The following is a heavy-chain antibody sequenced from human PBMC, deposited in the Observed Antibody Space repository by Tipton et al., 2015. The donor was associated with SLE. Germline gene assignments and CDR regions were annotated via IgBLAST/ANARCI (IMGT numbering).Heavy chain of an antibody. Sequence: SLRLSCAASGFTFSTYAMHWVRQAPGKGLEWVAVISYDGSNKYYADSVKGRFTISRDNSKNTLYLQMNSLRAADTALYYCARDLCCGGDWYYYYYYMDVWGKGTTVTVSS. D-gene: IGHD2-21*01. J-gene: IGHJ6*03. CDR2: ISYDGSNK. CDR1: GFTFSTYA. CDR3: ARDLCCGGDWYYYYYYMDV. V-gene: IGHV3-30*04.